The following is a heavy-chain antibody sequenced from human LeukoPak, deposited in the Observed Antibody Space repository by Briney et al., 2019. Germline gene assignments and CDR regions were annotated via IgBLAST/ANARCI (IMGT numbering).Heavy chain of an antibody. CDR3: ARENAYYYDSSGYSDY. D-gene: IGHD3-22*01. CDR1: GFTFSSYS. J-gene: IGHJ4*02. CDR2: ISSGSSYI. Sequence: GGSLRLSCAASGFTFSSYSMNWVRQAPGKGLEWVSSISSGSSYIYYADSVKGRFTISRDNAKNSLYLQMNSLRAEDTAVYYCARENAYYYDSSGYSDYWGQGTLVTVSS. V-gene: IGHV3-21*01.